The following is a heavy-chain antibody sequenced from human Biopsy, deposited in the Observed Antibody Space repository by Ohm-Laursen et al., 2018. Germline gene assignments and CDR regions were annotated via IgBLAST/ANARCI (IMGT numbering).Heavy chain of an antibody. CDR2: ISRSSSTI. V-gene: IGHV3-48*01. Sequence: SLRLSCAASGFKFSTYVMSWVRQAPGKGLEWISYISRSSSTIYYADFVKGRFTISRDNGKNSMFLQMSSLTAEDTAVYFCARGVYDTTEFFFGLDVWGQGTTVTVSS. CDR1: GFKFSTYV. CDR3: ARGVYDTTEFFFGLDV. J-gene: IGHJ6*02. D-gene: IGHD5/OR15-5a*01.